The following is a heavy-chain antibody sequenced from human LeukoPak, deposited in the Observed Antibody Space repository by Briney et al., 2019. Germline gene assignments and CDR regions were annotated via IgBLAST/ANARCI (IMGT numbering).Heavy chain of an antibody. CDR2: IYASGST. Sequence: KPSETLSLTCTVSSCSISGSYYWSWIRQPAGKGLEWIGRIYASGSTCYDPSLKSRVTISVDKSNNQFSLMVSSVTAADTAVYYCARGKQNAVDYWGQGILVTVSS. CDR1: SCSISGSYY. J-gene: IGHJ4*02. V-gene: IGHV4-4*07. D-gene: IGHD1-1*01. CDR3: ARGKQNAVDY.